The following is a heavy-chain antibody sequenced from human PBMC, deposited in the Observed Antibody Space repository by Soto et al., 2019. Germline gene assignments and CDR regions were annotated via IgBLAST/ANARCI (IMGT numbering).Heavy chain of an antibody. CDR3: TTKFLVPAAMGFDP. D-gene: IGHD2-2*01. CDR1: GFTFSNAW. V-gene: IGHV3-15*01. Sequence: GSLRLSCAASGFTFSNAWMSWVRQAPGKGLEWVGRIKSKTDGGTTDYAAPVKGRFTISRDDSKNTLYLQMNSLKTEDTAVYYCTTKFLVPAAMGFDPWGQGTLVTVSS. J-gene: IGHJ5*02. CDR2: IKSKTDGGTT.